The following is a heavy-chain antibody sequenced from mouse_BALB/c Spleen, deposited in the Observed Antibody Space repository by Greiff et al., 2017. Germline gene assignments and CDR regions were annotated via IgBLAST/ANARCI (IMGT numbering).Heavy chain of an antibody. CDR3: ASGYYGSPWFAY. D-gene: IGHD1-1*01. Sequence: EVQLQQSGPELVKPGASVKISCKASGYTFTDYNMHWVKQSHGKSLEWIGYIYPYNGGTGYNQKFKSKATLTVDNSSSTAYMELRSLTSEDSAVYYCASGYYGSPWFAYWGQGTLVTVSA. CDR2: IYPYNGGT. CDR1: GYTFTDYN. J-gene: IGHJ3*01. V-gene: IGHV1S29*02.